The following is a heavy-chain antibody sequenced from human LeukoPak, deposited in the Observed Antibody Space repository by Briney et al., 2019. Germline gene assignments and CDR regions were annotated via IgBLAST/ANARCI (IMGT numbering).Heavy chain of an antibody. D-gene: IGHD5-18*01. CDR3: AREAETYSAGFYYDQ. CDR1: RDSFSNYY. CDR2: IYGSGGI. V-gene: IGHV4-4*07. Sequence: SETLSLTCIVSRDSFSNYYWSWIRQPAWRGLEWIGRIYGSGGINYNPSLKSRVTISVDKSKNRFSLNMTYVTAADTAVYYCAREAETYSAGFYYDQWGQGTLVTVSS. J-gene: IGHJ4*02.